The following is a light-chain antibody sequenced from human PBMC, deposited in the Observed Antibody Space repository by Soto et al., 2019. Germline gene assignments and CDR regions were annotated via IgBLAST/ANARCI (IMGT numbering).Light chain of an antibody. CDR3: QQSHNATLT. CDR1: EDIISY. J-gene: IGKJ4*01. V-gene: IGKV1-39*01. Sequence: DIRMTQSPSSLSASVGDRVTLTCRASEDIISYLNWYQHKPGRAPTVLVYGATNLPSGVPSRFSGSGSETEFTFTISCLQPEEFAIYYCQQSHNATLTFGGGTKVE. CDR2: GAT.